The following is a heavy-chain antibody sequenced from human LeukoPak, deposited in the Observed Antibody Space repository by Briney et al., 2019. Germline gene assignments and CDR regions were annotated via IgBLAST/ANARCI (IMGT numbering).Heavy chain of an antibody. D-gene: IGHD6-13*01. CDR1: GGTFSSYA. V-gene: IGHV1-69*05. J-gene: IGHJ4*02. CDR3: ARELGIAAAGIFDY. CDR2: IIPIFGTA. Sequence: SVKVSCKASGGTFSSYAISWVRQAPGQGLEWMGRIIPIFGTANYAQKFQGRVTITTDESTSTAYMELSSLRSEDTAVYYCARELGIAAAGIFDYWGQGTLVTVS.